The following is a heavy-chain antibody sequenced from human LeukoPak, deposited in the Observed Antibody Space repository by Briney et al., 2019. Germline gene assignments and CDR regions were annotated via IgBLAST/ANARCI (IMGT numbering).Heavy chain of an antibody. V-gene: IGHV1-18*01. CDR1: GYTFTSYG. D-gene: IGHD3-22*01. CDR3: ARASFYDSSSYSFEH. J-gene: IGHJ4*02. CDR2: ISADSGNT. Sequence: GASLRLSCTASGYTFTSYGISWVRQAPGKGLEWMAWISADSGNTNYADTVQGRVTMTTDTSTSTNYMELKSLRAEDTAVYYCARASFYDSSSYSFEHWGQGTLVTVSS.